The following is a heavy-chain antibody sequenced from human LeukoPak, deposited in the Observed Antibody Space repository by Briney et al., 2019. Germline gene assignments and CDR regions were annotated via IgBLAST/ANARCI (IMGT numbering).Heavy chain of an antibody. V-gene: IGHV4-4*07. CDR1: GGSISSYY. D-gene: IGHD2-15*01. CDR2: IYTSGST. J-gene: IGHJ6*03. CDR3: ARSVEGYCSGGSCYSYYYYMDV. Sequence: SETLSLTCTVSGGSISSYYWSWIRQPAGKGLEWIGRIYTSGSTNYNPSLKSRVTMSVDTSKNQFSLKLSSVTAADTAVYYCARSVEGYCSGGSCYSYYYYMDVWGKGTTVTVSS.